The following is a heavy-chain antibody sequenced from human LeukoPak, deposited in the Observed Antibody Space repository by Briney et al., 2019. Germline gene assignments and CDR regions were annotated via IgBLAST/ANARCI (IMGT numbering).Heavy chain of an antibody. CDR3: AGRYSGSYYAHPIRAPDAFDI. CDR2: IYYSGST. Sequence: SETLSLTCTVSGGSISSYYWSWIRQPPGKGLEWIGYIYYSGSTNYNPSLKSRVTISVDTSKNQFSLKLSSVTAADTAVYYCAGRYSGSYYAHPIRAPDAFDIWGQGTMVTVSS. CDR1: GGSISSYY. J-gene: IGHJ3*02. D-gene: IGHD1-26*01. V-gene: IGHV4-59*01.